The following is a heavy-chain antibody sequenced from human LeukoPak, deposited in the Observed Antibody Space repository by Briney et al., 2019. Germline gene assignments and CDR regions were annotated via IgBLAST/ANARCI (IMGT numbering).Heavy chain of an antibody. CDR3: ARAGTYCGGDCLGAFDI. CDR1: GFTFSSYS. D-gene: IGHD2-21*01. CDR2: ISSSSSTI. J-gene: IGHJ3*02. V-gene: IGHV3-48*01. Sequence: GGSLRLSRAASGFTFSSYSMNWVRQAPGKGLEWVSYISSSSSTIYYADSVKGRFTISRDNAKNSLYLQMNSLRAEDTAVYYCARAGTYCGGDCLGAFDIWGQGTMVTVSS.